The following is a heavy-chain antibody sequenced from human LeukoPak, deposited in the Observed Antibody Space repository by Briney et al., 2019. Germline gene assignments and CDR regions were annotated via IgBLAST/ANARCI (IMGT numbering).Heavy chain of an antibody. V-gene: IGHV4-34*01. CDR3: ARDRPAGNTGHSHDY. J-gene: IGHJ4*02. CDR1: GGSFSGYY. D-gene: IGHD2-2*01. Sequence: SETLSLTCAVYGGSFSGYYWSWIRQPPGKGLEWIGEINHSGSTNYNPSLKSRVTVSVDTSKNQFSLKVSSVTAADTAVYYCARDRPAGNTGHSHDYWGQGTLVTVSS. CDR2: INHSGST.